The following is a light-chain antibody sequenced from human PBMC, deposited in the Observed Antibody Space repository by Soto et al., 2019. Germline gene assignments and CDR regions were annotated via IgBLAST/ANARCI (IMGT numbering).Light chain of an antibody. CDR1: QSLLHSNGYNY. J-gene: IGKJ5*01. CDR2: LGS. Sequence: DIVMTQSPLSLPVTPGEPASISCRSSQSLLHSNGYNYLDWYLQKPGQSPQLLIYLGSNRASGVPDRFSGSGSGTDFTLKISRVEAEDVGVYYCMQALQTLPVTFGQETRLEIK. V-gene: IGKV2-28*01. CDR3: MQALQTLPVT.